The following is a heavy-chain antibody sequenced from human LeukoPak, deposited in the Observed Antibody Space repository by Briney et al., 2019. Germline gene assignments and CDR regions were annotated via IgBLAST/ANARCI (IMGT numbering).Heavy chain of an antibody. CDR3: ARRAYCGGDCHSDY. D-gene: IGHD2-21*01. CDR2: INWNGGST. Sequence: GGPLRLSCAASGFTFDDYGMSWVRQAPGKGLEWVSGINWNGGSTGYADSVKGRFTISRDNAKNSLYLQMNSLRAEDTALYYCARRAYCGGDCHSDYWGQGTLVTVSS. J-gene: IGHJ4*02. V-gene: IGHV3-20*04. CDR1: GFTFDDYG.